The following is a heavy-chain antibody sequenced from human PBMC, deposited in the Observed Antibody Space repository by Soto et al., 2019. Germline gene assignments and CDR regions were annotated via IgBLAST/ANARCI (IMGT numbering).Heavy chain of an antibody. CDR2: ISWDGGST. J-gene: IGHJ6*02. D-gene: IGHD3-16*02. Sequence: GGSLRLSCAASGFTFDDYAMHWVRQAPGKGLEWVSLISWDGGSTYYADSVKGRFTISRGNSKNSLYLQMNSLRAEDTALYYCAKDISGGVIVPYYYGMDVWGQGTTVTVSS. CDR3: AKDISGGVIVPYYYGMDV. CDR1: GFTFDDYA. V-gene: IGHV3-43D*04.